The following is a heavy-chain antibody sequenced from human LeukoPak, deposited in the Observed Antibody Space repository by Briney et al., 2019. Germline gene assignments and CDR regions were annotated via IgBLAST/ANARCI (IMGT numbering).Heavy chain of an antibody. D-gene: IGHD1-26*01. CDR2: INPNSGDT. J-gene: IGHJ5*02. Sequence: ASVKVSCKASGYTFTGYYMYWVRQAPGQGLEWMGWINPNSGDTNYAQRFQGRVTMTRDMSTSTDYMELSSLRSEDTAIYYCARDNSVGDNAWWFDPWGQGTLVTVSS. CDR3: ARDNSVGDNAWWFDP. CDR1: GYTFTGYY. V-gene: IGHV1-2*02.